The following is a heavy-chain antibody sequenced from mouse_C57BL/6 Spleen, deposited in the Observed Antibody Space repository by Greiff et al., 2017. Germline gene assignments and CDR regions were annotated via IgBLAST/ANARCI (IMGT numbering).Heavy chain of an antibody. V-gene: IGHV3-1*01. CDR1: GYSITSGYD. Sequence: EVKLEESGPGMVKPSQSLSLTCTVTGYSITSGYDWHWIRHFPGNKLEWMGYISYSGSTNYNPSLKSRISITHDTSKNHFFLKLNSVTTEDTATYYCASDGYFSLFAYWGQGTLVTVSA. CDR2: ISYSGST. D-gene: IGHD2-3*01. J-gene: IGHJ3*01. CDR3: ASDGYFSLFAY.